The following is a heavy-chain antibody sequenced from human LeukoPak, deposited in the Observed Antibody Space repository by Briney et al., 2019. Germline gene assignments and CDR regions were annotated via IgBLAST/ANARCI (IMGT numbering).Heavy chain of an antibody. Sequence: GGSLRLSCAASGFTFSSYWMSWVRQAPGKGLEWVANIKQDGSEKYNVDSVKGRFTISRDNAKNSLYLQMNSLRAEDTAVYYCARDRDYYDSSVVPFQHWGQGTLVTVSS. V-gene: IGHV3-7*01. D-gene: IGHD3-22*01. J-gene: IGHJ1*01. CDR3: ARDRDYYDSSVVPFQH. CDR2: IKQDGSEK. CDR1: GFTFSSYW.